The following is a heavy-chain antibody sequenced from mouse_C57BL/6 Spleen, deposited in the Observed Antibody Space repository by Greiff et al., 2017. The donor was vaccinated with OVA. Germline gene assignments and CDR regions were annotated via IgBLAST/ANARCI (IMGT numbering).Heavy chain of an antibody. CDR2: IDPETGGT. D-gene: IGHD1-1*01. J-gene: IGHJ3*01. CDR3: TGDYSFAY. Sequence: VQLQQSGAELVRPGASVTLSCKASGYTFTDYEMHWVKQTPVHGLEWIGAIDPETGGTAYNQKFKGKAILTADKSSSTAYMELRSLTSEDSAVYYCTGDYSFAYWGQGTLVTVSA. CDR1: GYTFTDYE. V-gene: IGHV1-15*01.